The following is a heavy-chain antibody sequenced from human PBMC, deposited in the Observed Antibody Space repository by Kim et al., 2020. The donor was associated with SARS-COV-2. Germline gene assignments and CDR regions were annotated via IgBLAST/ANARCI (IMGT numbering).Heavy chain of an antibody. CDR1: GGSISSYY. V-gene: IGHV4-59*08. Sequence: SETLSLTCTVSGGSISSYYWSWIRQPPGKGLEWIGYIYYSGSTNYNPSLKSRVTISVDTSKNQFSLKLSSVTAADTAVYYCARLTLEMATISRDDQVGYWYFDLWGRGTLVTVSS. J-gene: IGHJ2*01. CDR2: IYYSGST. CDR3: ARLTLEMATISRDDQVGYWYFDL. D-gene: IGHD5-12*01.